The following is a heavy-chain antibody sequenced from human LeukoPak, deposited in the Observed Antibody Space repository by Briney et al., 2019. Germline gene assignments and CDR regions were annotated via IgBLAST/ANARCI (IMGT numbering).Heavy chain of an antibody. Sequence: NPSETLSLTCTVSGGSISSYYWSWIRQPPGKGLEWIGYIYYSGSTNYNPSLKSRVTISVDTSKNQFSLKLSSVTAADTAAYYCARDYGDYVGWFDPWGQGTLVTVSS. V-gene: IGHV4-59*01. CDR2: IYYSGST. CDR1: GGSISSYY. CDR3: ARDYGDYVGWFDP. J-gene: IGHJ5*02. D-gene: IGHD4-17*01.